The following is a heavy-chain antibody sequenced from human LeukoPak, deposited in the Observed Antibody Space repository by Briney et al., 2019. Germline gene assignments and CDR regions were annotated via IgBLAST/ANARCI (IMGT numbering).Heavy chain of an antibody. D-gene: IGHD4-17*01. V-gene: IGHV3-23*01. CDR1: GFTFSSYA. J-gene: IGHJ4*02. Sequence: PGGSLRLSCAASGFTFSSYAMSWVRQAPGKGLEWVSSISGRGGNTCYADSVKDRFSISRDNSKTTVSLQMNSLRAEDTAVYYCAKGRGTAVTSAANYWGQGTLVTVSS. CDR2: ISGRGGNT. CDR3: AKGRGTAVTSAANY.